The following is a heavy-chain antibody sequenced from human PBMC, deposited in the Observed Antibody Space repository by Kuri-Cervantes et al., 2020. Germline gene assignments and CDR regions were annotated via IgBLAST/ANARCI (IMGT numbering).Heavy chain of an antibody. CDR2: ISGSSSTI. CDR1: GFPFSISG. Sequence: GGSLRLSCTASGFPFSISGMNWVRQAPGKGLEWVSYISGSSSTIYYADSVKGRFTISRDNAKNTVYLQMNSLRDEDTAVYYCARLVPSTNIDYWGQGTLVTVSS. D-gene: IGHD5-24*01. V-gene: IGHV3-48*02. J-gene: IGHJ4*02. CDR3: ARLVPSTNIDY.